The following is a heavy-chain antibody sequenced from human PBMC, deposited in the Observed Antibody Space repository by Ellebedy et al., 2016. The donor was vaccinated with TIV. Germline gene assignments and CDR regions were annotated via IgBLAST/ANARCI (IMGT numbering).Heavy chain of an antibody. D-gene: IGHD3-3*01. CDR1: GYTFTSYA. J-gene: IGHJ6*02. CDR2: INAGNGNT. Sequence: AASVKVSCKASGYTFTSYAMHWVRQAPGQRLEWMGWINAGNGNTKYSQKFQGRVTITRDTSASTAYMELSSLRSEDTAVYYCARRKVFGVVTYVYYYYGMDVWGQGTTVTVSS. CDR3: ARRKVFGVVTYVYYYYGMDV. V-gene: IGHV1-3*01.